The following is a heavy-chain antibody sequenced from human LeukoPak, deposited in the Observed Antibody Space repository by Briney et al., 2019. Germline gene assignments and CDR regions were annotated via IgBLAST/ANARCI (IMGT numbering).Heavy chain of an antibody. CDR1: GFTVSSNY. J-gene: IGHJ4*02. D-gene: IGHD2-2*01. CDR3: AKDNRRTAIVVVPAAFDY. V-gene: IGHV3-66*01. Sequence: GGSLRLSCAASGFTVSSNYMSWVRQAPGKGLGWGSVIFSGGSTYYADSVKGRFTISRDNSKNTLYLQMNSLRAEDTAVYYCAKDNRRTAIVVVPAAFDYWGQGTLVTVSS. CDR2: IFSGGST.